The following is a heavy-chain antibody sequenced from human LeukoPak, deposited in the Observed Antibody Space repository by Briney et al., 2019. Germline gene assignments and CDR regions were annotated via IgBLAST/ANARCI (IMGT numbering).Heavy chain of an antibody. CDR2: INLNSGGT. CDR3: ARVRCSSTTCYGNWFDP. CDR1: GYSFTAYY. D-gene: IGHD2-2*01. Sequence: ASVKVSCKASGYSFTAYYMHWVRQAPGQGLEWMGWINLNSGGTTYAQEFQGRVTMTRDTSISTAYMELSRLTSDDTAVYYCARVRCSSTTCYGNWFDPWGQGTLVTVSS. V-gene: IGHV1-2*02. J-gene: IGHJ5*02.